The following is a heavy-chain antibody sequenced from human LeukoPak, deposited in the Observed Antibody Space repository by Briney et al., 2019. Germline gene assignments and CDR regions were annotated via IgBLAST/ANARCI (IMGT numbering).Heavy chain of an antibody. CDR3: TTDLVYATHYFDY. Sequence: PGGSLRLSCAASGFTFSNAWMSWVRQAPGKGLEWVGRIKSKTDGGTTDYAAPVKGRFTIPRDDSKNTLYLQMNSLKTEDTAVYYCTTDLVYATHYFDYWGQGTLVTVSS. D-gene: IGHD2-8*01. CDR2: IKSKTDGGTT. V-gene: IGHV3-15*01. CDR1: GFTFSNAW. J-gene: IGHJ4*02.